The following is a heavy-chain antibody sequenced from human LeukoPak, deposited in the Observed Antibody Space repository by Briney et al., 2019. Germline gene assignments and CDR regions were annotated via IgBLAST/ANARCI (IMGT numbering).Heavy chain of an antibody. Sequence: GGSLRLSCAASGFSFSRVWMSWVRQAPGKGPEWVASIKLDGSEKYYVDSVKGRFTISRDNAKNSLYLQMNTLRAEDTAVYYCAKEGYRGQGTLVTVSS. CDR3: AKEGY. J-gene: IGHJ4*02. CDR1: GFSFSRVW. CDR2: IKLDGSEK. V-gene: IGHV3-7*01.